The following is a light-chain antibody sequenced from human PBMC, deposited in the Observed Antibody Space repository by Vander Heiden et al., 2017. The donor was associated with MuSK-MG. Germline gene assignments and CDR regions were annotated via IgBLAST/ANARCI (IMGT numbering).Light chain of an antibody. CDR1: RRDVGGYNY. J-gene: IGLJ1*01. CDR2: DVS. V-gene: IGLV2-11*01. CDR3: CSYAGSYTSYV. Sequence: QSALTQPRSVPGSPGQSVTISCTGTRRDVGGYNYVSWYQQHPGKAPKLMIYDVSNRPSGVPDRFSGSKSGNTASLTISGLQAEDEADYYCCSYAGSYTSYVFGTGTKVTVL.